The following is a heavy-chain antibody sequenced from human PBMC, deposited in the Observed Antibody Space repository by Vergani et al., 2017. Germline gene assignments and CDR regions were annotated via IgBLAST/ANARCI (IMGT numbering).Heavy chain of an antibody. J-gene: IGHJ5*02. V-gene: IGHV4-59*11. Sequence: QVQLQESGPGLVKPSESLSLTCTVSGASISSHYWSWFRQPPGKGLGWIGYIYYRGSTNYNPSLKSRVTISVDRSKNQFSLKLPSVTAADTAVYYCARETILPVEHGGWFDPWGQGTQVTVSS. CDR3: ARETILPVEHGGWFDP. CDR2: IYYRGST. D-gene: IGHD2-2*01. CDR1: GASISSHY.